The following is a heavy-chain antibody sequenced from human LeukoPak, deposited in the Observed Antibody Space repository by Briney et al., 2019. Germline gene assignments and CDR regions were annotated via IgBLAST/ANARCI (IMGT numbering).Heavy chain of an antibody. CDR3: ARTKDVTEYYFDY. CDR1: GGSISSGSYY. Sequence: SETLSLTRTVSGGSISSGSYYWSWIRQPAGKGLEWIGRIYTSGSTNYNPSLKGRVTISVDTSKNQFSLKLSSVTAADTAVYYCARTKDVTEYYFDYWGQGTLVTVSS. CDR2: IYTSGST. J-gene: IGHJ4*02. V-gene: IGHV4-61*02. D-gene: IGHD1-14*01.